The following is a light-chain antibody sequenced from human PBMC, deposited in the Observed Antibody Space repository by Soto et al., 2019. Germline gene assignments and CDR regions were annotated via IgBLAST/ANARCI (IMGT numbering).Light chain of an antibody. CDR1: QNIRSNQ. J-gene: IGKJ2*01. CDR2: AAS. Sequence: EIVLTQSPGTLSLSPRERDTLSCRASQNIRSNQLAWYQHKPGQAPRLLIYAASSRATGIPDRFSGSVSGTDFPLTISRLEPEDFAVYYCQQYGDSTYTFGQGTELEIK. CDR3: QQYGDSTYT. V-gene: IGKV3-20*01.